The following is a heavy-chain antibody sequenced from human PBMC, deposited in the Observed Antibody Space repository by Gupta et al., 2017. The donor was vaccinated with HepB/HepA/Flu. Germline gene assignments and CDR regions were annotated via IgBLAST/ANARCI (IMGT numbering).Heavy chain of an antibody. CDR1: GYTFTGYY. Sequence: QVQLVQSGAAVNKPGASVKVSCQASGYTFTGYYMHWVRQAPGQGFEWMGWINPNSGGTNYAQKFQGRVTMTRDTSISTAYMELSRLRSDDTAVYYCARGSHDFWSGYPKYYYYYYYMDVWGKGTTVTVSS. J-gene: IGHJ6*03. CDR2: INPNSGGT. D-gene: IGHD3-3*01. CDR3: ARGSHDFWSGYPKYYYYYYYMDV. V-gene: IGHV1-2*02.